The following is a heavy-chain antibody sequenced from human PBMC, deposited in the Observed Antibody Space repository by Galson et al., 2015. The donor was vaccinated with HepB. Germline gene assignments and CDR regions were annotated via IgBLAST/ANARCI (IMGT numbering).Heavy chain of an antibody. V-gene: IGHV3-48*01. J-gene: IGHJ6*03. D-gene: IGHD2-2*01. Sequence: SLRLSCAASGFTFSSYSMNWVRQAPGKGLEWVSYISSSSSTIYYADSVKGRFTISRDNAKNSLYLQMNSLRAEDTAVYYCAGLYCSSTSCYSPSYYYYMDVWGKGTTVTVSS. CDR2: ISSSSSTI. CDR1: GFTFSSYS. CDR3: AGLYCSSTSCYSPSYYYYMDV.